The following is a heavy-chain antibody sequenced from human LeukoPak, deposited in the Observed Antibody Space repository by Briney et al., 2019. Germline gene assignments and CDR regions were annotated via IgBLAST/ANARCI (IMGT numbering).Heavy chain of an antibody. J-gene: IGHJ4*02. V-gene: IGHV1-69*13. CDR3: ASAKRRDTAMVVLDY. Sequence: SVKVSCKASGGTFISYAISWVRQAPGQGLEWMGGIIPIFGTANYAQKFQGRVTITADEPTSTAYMELSSLRSEDTAVYYCASAKRRDTAMVVLDYWGQGTLVTVSS. D-gene: IGHD5-18*01. CDR2: IIPIFGTA. CDR1: GGTFISYA.